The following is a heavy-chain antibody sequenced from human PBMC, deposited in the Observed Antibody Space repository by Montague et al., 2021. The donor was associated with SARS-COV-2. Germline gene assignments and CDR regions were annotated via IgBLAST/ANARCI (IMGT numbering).Heavy chain of an antibody. CDR3: ARDYRYYDFWSGYLGGDYYYYYYYMDV. CDR1: GFTFSSYA. D-gene: IGHD3-3*01. Sequence: SLRLSCAASGFTFSSYAMHWVRQAPGKGLEWVAVISYDGSNKYYADSXXGRFTISRDNSKNTLYLQMNSLRAEDTAVYYCARDYRYYDFWSGYLGGDYYYYYYYMDVWGKGTTVTVSS. CDR2: ISYDGSNK. J-gene: IGHJ6*03. V-gene: IGHV3-30*04.